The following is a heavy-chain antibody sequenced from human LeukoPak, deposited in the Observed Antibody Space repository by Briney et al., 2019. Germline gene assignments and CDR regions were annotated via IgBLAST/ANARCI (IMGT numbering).Heavy chain of an antibody. J-gene: IGHJ4*02. Sequence: SETLSLACAVYGGSFSGYYWSWLRQPPGKGLEWIGEINHSGSTNYNPSLKSRVTISVDTSKNQFSLKLSSVTAADMAVYYCARGSYYYDSRGALGYWGQGTLVTVSS. D-gene: IGHD3-22*01. V-gene: IGHV4-34*01. CDR3: ARGSYYYDSRGALGY. CDR1: GGSFSGYY. CDR2: INHSGST.